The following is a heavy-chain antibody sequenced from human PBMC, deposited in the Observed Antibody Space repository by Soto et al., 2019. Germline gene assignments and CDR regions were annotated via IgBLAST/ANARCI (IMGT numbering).Heavy chain of an antibody. CDR2: ISSSSNTI. J-gene: IGHJ3*02. D-gene: IGHD6-19*01. CDR1: GFTFSSFS. CDR3: ARKGTIPSYSSGWYGDAFDI. Sequence: EVQLVESGGGLVQPGGSLRLSCAASGFTFSSFSMNWVRQAPGKGLEWVSYISSSSNTIYYADSVKGRFTISRDNAENSLYLHMNSLRAEDTAVYYCARKGTIPSYSSGWYGDAFDIWGQGTVVTVSS. V-gene: IGHV3-48*01.